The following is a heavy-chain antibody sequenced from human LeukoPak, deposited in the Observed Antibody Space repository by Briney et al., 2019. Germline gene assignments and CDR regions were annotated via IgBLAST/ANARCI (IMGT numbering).Heavy chain of an antibody. Sequence: SETLSLTCTVSGGSISSGSYYWSWIRQTPGKGLDWIGYIYYSGDTNYNPSLKSRVTMSVDTSKNQFSLKLSSVTAADTAVYYCARERGSYSTSRYVYYYYMDVWAKGTTVTVSS. J-gene: IGHJ6*03. V-gene: IGHV4-61*01. CDR1: GGSISSGSYY. CDR3: ARERGSYSTSRYVYYYYMDV. D-gene: IGHD6-13*01. CDR2: IYYSGDT.